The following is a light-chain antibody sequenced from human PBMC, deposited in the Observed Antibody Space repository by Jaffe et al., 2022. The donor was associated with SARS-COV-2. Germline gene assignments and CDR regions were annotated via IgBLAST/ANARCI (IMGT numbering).Light chain of an antibody. CDR2: DVN. CDR1: SSDVGGYNY. Sequence: QSALTQPASVSGSPGQSITISCTGTSSDVGGYNYVSWYQQHPGKAPKLMIYDVNDRPSGVSDRFSGSKSGNTASLTISGLQAEDEADYYCSSYTSTNNLKVLFGGGTELTVL. CDR3: SSYTSTNNLKVL. V-gene: IGLV2-14*03. J-gene: IGLJ2*01.